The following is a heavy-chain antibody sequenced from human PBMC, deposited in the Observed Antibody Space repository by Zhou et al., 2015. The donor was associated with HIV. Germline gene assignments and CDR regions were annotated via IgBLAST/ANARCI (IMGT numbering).Heavy chain of an antibody. CDR3: ARDVPSFYFDSSGRQIVAVY. J-gene: IGHJ1*01. D-gene: IGHD3-22*01. CDR1: GGTFNTYE. CDR2: ITPVFGNT. Sequence: QVQLIQSGAVLKKPGSSVKVSCKVSGGTFNTYEISWVRQAPGQGLVWMGGITPVFGNTKYSQRFLDRLTITVNQSATTAYMELTSLKSDDTAVYYCARDVPSFYFDSSGRQIVAVYWGQGTQVIVSA. V-gene: IGHV1-69*01.